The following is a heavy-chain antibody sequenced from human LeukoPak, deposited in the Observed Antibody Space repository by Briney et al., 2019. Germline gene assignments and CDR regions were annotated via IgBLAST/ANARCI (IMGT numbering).Heavy chain of an antibody. CDR1: GYTFTSYG. D-gene: IGHD3-22*01. Sequence: ASVKVSCKASGYTFTSYGISWVRQAPGQGLEWMGWISGDTGNTHYAQKLQGRVTLTTDASTSTAYMELRSLRSDDTAVYYCARDCDRSGYYCYWGQGTQVTVSS. CDR2: ISGDTGNT. J-gene: IGHJ4*02. CDR3: ARDCDRSGYYCY. V-gene: IGHV1-18*01.